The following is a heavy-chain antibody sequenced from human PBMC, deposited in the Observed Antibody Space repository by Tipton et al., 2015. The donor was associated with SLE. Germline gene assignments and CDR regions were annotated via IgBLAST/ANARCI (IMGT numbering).Heavy chain of an antibody. CDR3: ARDRTTVTTFLVGY. CDR1: GFTFSSYS. J-gene: IGHJ4*02. Sequence: SLRLSCAASGFTFSSYSMNWVRQAPGKGLEWVSSITSTSSYIYYADSVRGRFTISRDNAENSLYLQMNSLRAEDTAVYYCARDRTTVTTFLVGYWGQGTLVTVSS. CDR2: ITSTSSYI. D-gene: IGHD4-17*01. V-gene: IGHV3-21*01.